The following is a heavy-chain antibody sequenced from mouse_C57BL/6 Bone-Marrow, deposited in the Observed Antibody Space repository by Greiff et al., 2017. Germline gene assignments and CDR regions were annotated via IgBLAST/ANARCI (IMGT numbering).Heavy chain of an antibody. CDR2: IDPNSGGT. CDR1: GYTFTSYW. J-gene: IGHJ1*03. Sequence: QVQLQQPGAELVKPGASVKLSCKASGYTFTSYWMHWVKQRPGRGLEWIGRIDPNSGGTKYNEKFKSKATLTVDKPSSTAYMQLSSLTSEDSAVYYCARREIYYCNLRDWYFDVWGTGTTVTVSS. V-gene: IGHV1-72*01. D-gene: IGHD2-1*01. CDR3: ARREIYYCNLRDWYFDV.